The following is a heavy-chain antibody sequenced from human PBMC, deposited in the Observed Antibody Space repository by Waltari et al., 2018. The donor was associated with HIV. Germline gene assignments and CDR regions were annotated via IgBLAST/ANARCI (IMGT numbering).Heavy chain of an antibody. J-gene: IGHJ5*02. V-gene: IGHV4-59*01. CDR3: ARGIAARRDWFDP. CDR1: GGSISSYY. D-gene: IGHD6-6*01. Sequence: QVQLQESGPGLVKPSETLSLTCTVSGGSISSYYWSWIRQPPGKGLEGVGYIYYSWSTNYHPSRKSRVTLSVDTSKNQFSLKLSSVTAADTAVYYCARGIAARRDWFDPWGQGTLVTVSS. CDR2: IYYSWST.